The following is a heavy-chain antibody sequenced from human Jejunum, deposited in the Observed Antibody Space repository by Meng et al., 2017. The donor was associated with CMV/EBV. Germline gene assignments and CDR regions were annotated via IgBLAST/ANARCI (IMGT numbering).Heavy chain of an antibody. Sequence: SITSSNWWSWVRQPPGKGLEWIGEVYHGGNTNYNPSLKSRVTISVDKSKNQFSLKLSSVTAADTAVYYCARELDYYDTSGYYNNDYWGPGTLVTVSS. V-gene: IGHV4-4*02. J-gene: IGHJ4*02. CDR1: SITSSNW. CDR2: VYHGGNT. D-gene: IGHD3-22*01. CDR3: ARELDYYDTSGYYNNDY.